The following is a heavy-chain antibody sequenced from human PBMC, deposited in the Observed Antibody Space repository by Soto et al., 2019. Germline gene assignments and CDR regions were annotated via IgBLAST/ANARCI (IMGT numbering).Heavy chain of an antibody. CDR1: GFTFSNAW. Sequence: PGGSLRLSCAASGFTFSNAWMNWVRQAPWKGLEWVGRIKSKTDGGTTDYAAPVKGRFTISRDDSKNTLYLQMNSLKTEDTAVYYCTTPSSWGLTPNYYCYGMDVWGQGTTVTVSS. CDR2: IKSKTDGGTT. D-gene: IGHD3-9*01. V-gene: IGHV3-15*07. CDR3: TTPSSWGLTPNYYCYGMDV. J-gene: IGHJ6*02.